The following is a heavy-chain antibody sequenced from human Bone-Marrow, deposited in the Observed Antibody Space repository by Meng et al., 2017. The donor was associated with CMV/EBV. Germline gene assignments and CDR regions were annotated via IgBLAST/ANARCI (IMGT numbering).Heavy chain of an antibody. J-gene: IGHJ6*02. CDR2: IFSNGEK. D-gene: IGHD3/OR15-3a*01. V-gene: IGHV2-26*01. Sequence: SGPTLVKPTQTLTLTCTFSGFSLSTSGVGVGWIRQPPGKALEWLAHIFSNGEKSYSTSLKPRLTISKDTSKRQVVLIMSNMDPVDTGRYFFARVISSGTGYHYGLDVWGQGTTVTVSS. CDR3: ARVISSGTGYHYGLDV. CDR1: GFSLSTSGVG.